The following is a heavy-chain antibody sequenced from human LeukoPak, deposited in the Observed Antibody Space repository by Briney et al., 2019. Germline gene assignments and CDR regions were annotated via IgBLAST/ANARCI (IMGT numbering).Heavy chain of an antibody. CDR2: ISYDGSNK. CDR3: AGDYVWGTIMN. Sequence: GGSLRLSCAASGFTFSSYAMHWVRQAPGKGLEWVAVISYDGSNKYYADSVKGRFTISRDNSKNTLYLQMNSLRAEDTAVYYCAGDYVWGTIMNWGQGTLVTVSS. D-gene: IGHD3-16*01. CDR1: GFTFSSYA. V-gene: IGHV3-30*04. J-gene: IGHJ4*02.